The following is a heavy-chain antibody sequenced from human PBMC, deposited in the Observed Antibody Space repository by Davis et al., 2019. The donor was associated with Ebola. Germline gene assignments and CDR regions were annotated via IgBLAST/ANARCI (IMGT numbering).Heavy chain of an antibody. J-gene: IGHJ5*02. Sequence: SDTLSPTCAVYAGSFSGYYWSWIRQPPGKGLAWIGEINHSGSTNYNPSLKSPVTISVDTSKNQFSLKLSSVTAAVTAVYYCARGRGWLRCIDPWGQGTLVTVSS. CDR3: ARGRGWLRCIDP. CDR1: AGSFSGYY. D-gene: IGHD5-12*01. V-gene: IGHV4-34*01. CDR2: INHSGST.